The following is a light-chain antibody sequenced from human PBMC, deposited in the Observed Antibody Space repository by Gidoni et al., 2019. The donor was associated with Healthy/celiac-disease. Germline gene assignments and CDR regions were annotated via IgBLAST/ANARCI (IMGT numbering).Light chain of an antibody. V-gene: IGLV2-14*01. J-gene: IGLJ2*01. CDR1: SSDVGCYNY. CDR3: ASYTSSSTLV. Sequence: QSALTQPASVSGSPGQSITISCTGTSSDVGCYNYVSWYQQPPGNAPKLMIYEVSNRPSGVSNRFSASKSGNTASLTISGLQAEDEADYYCASYTSSSTLVFGGGTKLTVL. CDR2: EVS.